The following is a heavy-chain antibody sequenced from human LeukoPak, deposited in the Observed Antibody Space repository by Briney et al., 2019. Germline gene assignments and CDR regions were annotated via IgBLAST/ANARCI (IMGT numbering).Heavy chain of an antibody. Sequence: GGSLKISCKGSGYSFTSYWISWVRQMPGKGLEWMGRIDPSDSYTNYSPSFQGHVTISADKSISTAYLQWSSLKASDTAMYYCVACSSTSCAVGSYYGMDVWGKGTTVTVSS. CDR3: VACSSTSCAVGSYYGMDV. CDR1: GYSFTSYW. J-gene: IGHJ6*04. V-gene: IGHV5-10-1*01. D-gene: IGHD2-2*01. CDR2: IDPSDSYT.